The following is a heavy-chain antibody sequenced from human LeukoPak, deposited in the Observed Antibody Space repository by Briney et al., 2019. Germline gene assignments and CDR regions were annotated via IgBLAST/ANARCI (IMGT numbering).Heavy chain of an antibody. D-gene: IGHD3-9*01. V-gene: IGHV4-38-2*02. CDR3: ARDSSPLRYFDWLSSRGDAFDI. CDR1: GYSISSGYY. J-gene: IGHJ3*02. Sequence: SETLSLTCTVSGYSISSGYYWDWTRQPPGKGLEWIGSIFHSGSTYYNPSLKSRVSISLDTSKNQFSLKVTYVTAADTAVYYCARDSSPLRYFDWLSSRGDAFDIWGQGTMVTVSS. CDR2: IFHSGST.